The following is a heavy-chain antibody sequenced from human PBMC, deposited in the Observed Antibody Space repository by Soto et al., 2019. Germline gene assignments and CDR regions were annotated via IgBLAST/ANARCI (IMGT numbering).Heavy chain of an antibody. Sequence: VAVQVSCKASGYTFTSHGISWVRQAPGQGLEWMGWISAYNGNTNYAQKLQGRVTMTTDTSTSTAYMELRSLRSDDTAVYYCATDPTPKRQLGYYYYYGMDVWGQGTTVTVSS. CDR2: ISAYNGNT. D-gene: IGHD6-13*01. CDR3: ATDPTPKRQLGYYYYYGMDV. J-gene: IGHJ6*02. CDR1: GYTFTSHG. V-gene: IGHV1-18*04.